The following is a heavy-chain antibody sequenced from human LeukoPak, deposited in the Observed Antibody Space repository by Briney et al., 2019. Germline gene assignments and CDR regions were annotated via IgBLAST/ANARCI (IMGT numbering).Heavy chain of an antibody. CDR2: IYYSGSI. CDR3: ARLTRLRTVAGRYFDY. J-gene: IGHJ4*02. D-gene: IGHD6-19*01. V-gene: IGHV4-39*01. Sequence: PSETLSLTCTVSGGSISSSSYYWGWIRQPPEKGLEWIGSIYYSGSIYYNPSLKSRVTISVDTSKNQFSLKLSSVTAADTAVYYCARLTRLRTVAGRYFDYWGQGTLVTVSS. CDR1: GGSISSSSYY.